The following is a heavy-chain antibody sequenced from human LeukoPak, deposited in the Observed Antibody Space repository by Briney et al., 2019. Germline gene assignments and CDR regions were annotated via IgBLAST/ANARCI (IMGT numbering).Heavy chain of an antibody. V-gene: IGHV3-74*01. J-gene: IGHJ2*01. D-gene: IGHD3-22*01. CDR3: VTGDYDSRRDLDF. CDR2: VIFDGSFA. CDR1: GLTFNTYY. Sequence: PGGSLRLSCAASGLTFNTYYIRWVRQAPGKGLVCVSQVIFDGSFACYVDSVKGGFTISRDNTKNTLYLQMNSLGTEDTAVYYCVTGDYDSRRDLDFWGRGTLVIVSS.